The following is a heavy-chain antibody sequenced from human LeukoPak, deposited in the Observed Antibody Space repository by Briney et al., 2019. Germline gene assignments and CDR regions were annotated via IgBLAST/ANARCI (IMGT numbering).Heavy chain of an antibody. V-gene: IGHV4-30-2*01. CDR3: ASTWELLGSDAFDI. J-gene: IGHJ3*02. Sequence: SQTLSLTCTVSGGSISSGGYYWSWIRQPPGKGLEWIGYIYHSGSTNYNPSLKSRVTMSVDTSKNQFSLKLSSVTAADTAVYYCASTWELLGSDAFDIWGQGTMVTVSS. D-gene: IGHD1-26*01. CDR1: GGSISSGGYY. CDR2: IYHSGST.